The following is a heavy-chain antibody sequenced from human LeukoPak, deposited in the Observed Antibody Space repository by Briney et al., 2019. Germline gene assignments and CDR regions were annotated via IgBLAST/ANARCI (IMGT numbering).Heavy chain of an antibody. Sequence: GGSLRLSCAASGFTFSSYWMSWVRQAPGKGLEWVANIKQDGSEKYYVDSVKGRFTISRDNSKNTLYLQMNSLRAEDTAVYYCARDGASDAFDIWGQGTMVTVSS. V-gene: IGHV3-7*03. CDR2: IKQDGSEK. J-gene: IGHJ3*02. D-gene: IGHD3-16*01. CDR3: ARDGASDAFDI. CDR1: GFTFSSYW.